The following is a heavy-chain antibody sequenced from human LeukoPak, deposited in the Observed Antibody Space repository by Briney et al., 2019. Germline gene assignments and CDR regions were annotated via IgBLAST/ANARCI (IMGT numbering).Heavy chain of an antibody. V-gene: IGHV3-43*01. Sequence: GGSLRLSCAASGFTFDDYTMHWVRQAPGKGLEWVSLISWDGGSTYYADSVKGRFTISRDNSKNSLYLQMNSLRTEDTALYYCAKDSIAAAVYYYMDVWGKGTTVTVSS. CDR2: ISWDGGST. D-gene: IGHD6-13*01. J-gene: IGHJ6*03. CDR3: AKDSIAAAVYYYMDV. CDR1: GFTFDDYT.